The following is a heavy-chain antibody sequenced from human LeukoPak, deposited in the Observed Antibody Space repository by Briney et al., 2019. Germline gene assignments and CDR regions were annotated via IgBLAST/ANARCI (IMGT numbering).Heavy chain of an antibody. Sequence: ASVEVSCKASGYTFTSYGISWVRQAPGQGLEWMGWISAYNGNTNYAQKLQGRVTMTTDTSTSTAYMELRSLRSDDTAVYYCARDLSGLWFGELYFDPWGQGTLVTVSS. CDR1: GYTFTSYG. V-gene: IGHV1-18*01. J-gene: IGHJ5*02. CDR2: ISAYNGNT. D-gene: IGHD3-10*01. CDR3: ARDLSGLWFGELYFDP.